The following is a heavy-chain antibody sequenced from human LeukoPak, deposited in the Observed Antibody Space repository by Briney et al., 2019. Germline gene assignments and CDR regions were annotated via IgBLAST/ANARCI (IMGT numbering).Heavy chain of an antibody. CDR3: AELGITMIGGV. CDR2: INTDGSTT. Sequence: PGGSLRLSCVASGFSFSSYWMHWVRQAPGKGLVWVSRINTDGSTTYYADFVKGRFTISRDNAKNTLYLQMNTLRVEDTAVYYCAELGITMIGGVWGKGTTVTISS. CDR1: GFSFSSYW. J-gene: IGHJ6*04. D-gene: IGHD3-10*02. V-gene: IGHV3-74*01.